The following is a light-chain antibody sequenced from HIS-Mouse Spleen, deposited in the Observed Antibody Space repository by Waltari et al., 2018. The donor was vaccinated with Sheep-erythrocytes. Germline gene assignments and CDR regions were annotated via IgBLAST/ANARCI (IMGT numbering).Light chain of an antibody. CDR1: SSDVGGYNY. V-gene: IGLV2-11*01. CDR2: DVR. Sequence: QSVLTQPPSVSGAPGQRVTISCTGTSSDVGGYNYVSWYQQHPGKAPKLMIYDVRTRPSGVPDRFSGSKSGNTASLTISGLQAEDEADYYCCSYAGSYTWVFGGGTKLTVL. CDR3: CSYAGSYTWV. J-gene: IGLJ3*02.